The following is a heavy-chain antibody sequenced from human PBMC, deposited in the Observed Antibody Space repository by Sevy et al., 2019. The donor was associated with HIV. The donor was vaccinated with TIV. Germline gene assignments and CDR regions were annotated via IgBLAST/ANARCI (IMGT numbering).Heavy chain of an antibody. V-gene: IGHV3-23*01. CDR3: GEGGGGHYDPGEIGYYFYYYNMDV. J-gene: IGHJ6*03. CDR1: GFSFDSYG. D-gene: IGHD3-22*01. CDR2: ISGSGVST. Sequence: GGSLRLSCAVSGFSFDSYGMTWVRQAPGKGLEWVSGISGSGVSTYYADSVKGRFIISRDNSKNTLYLQMNSLRSEDRGMYYSGEGGGGHYDPGEIGYYFYYYNMDVWGKGTTVTVSS.